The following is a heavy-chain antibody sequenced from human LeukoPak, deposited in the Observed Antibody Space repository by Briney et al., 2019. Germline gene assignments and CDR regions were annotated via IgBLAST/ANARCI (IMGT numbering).Heavy chain of an antibody. Sequence: SETLSLTCTVSGGSISSSSYYWGWIRQPPGKGLEWIGSIYYSVSTYYNPSLKSRVTISVDTSKNQFSLKLSSVTAADTAVYYCARRYYDFWSGYYANAFDIWGQGTMVTVSS. J-gene: IGHJ3*02. CDR1: GGSISSSSYY. D-gene: IGHD3-3*01. CDR3: ARRYYDFWSGYYANAFDI. V-gene: IGHV4-39*01. CDR2: IYYSVST.